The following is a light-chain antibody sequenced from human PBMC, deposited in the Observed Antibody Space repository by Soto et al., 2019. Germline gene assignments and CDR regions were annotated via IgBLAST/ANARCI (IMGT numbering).Light chain of an antibody. CDR2: EAS. CDR1: QSVSSY. CDR3: QQRSNYT. V-gene: IGKV3-11*01. J-gene: IGKJ2*01. Sequence: EIVLTQSPATLSLSPGERATLSCRASQSVSSYLAWYQQKPGQAPRLLIYEASNKATGIPARFSGSGSGTDFTRTISSLEPEDFAVYYCQQRSNYTFGQGTKLEIK.